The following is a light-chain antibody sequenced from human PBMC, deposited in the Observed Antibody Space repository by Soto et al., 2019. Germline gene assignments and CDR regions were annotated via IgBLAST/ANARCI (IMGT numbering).Light chain of an antibody. V-gene: IGKV1-5*01. J-gene: IGKJ4*02. Sequence: DIQLTQSPSTLSGSVGDSVTITCRASQGISSWLPWYQQQIGREARMLLYDASSLESGVPSRLSGSRYAREFITIISSLQHAEFSTYYCQQYNNYSSLTFGGGTKVDIK. CDR2: DAS. CDR3: QQYNNYSSLT. CDR1: QGISSW.